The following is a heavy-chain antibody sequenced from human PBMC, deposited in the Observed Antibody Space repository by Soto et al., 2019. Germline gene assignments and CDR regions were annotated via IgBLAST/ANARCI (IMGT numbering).Heavy chain of an antibody. Sequence: SETLSLTCTVSGGSIRSGGYYWSWIRQHPGKGLEWIGYIYYCGSTYSNPSLKSRVTISVDTSKNQFSLKLSSVTAADTAVYYCARDGYDQTADYWGQGTLVTVSS. CDR2: IYYCGST. CDR1: GGSIRSGGYY. D-gene: IGHD5-18*01. V-gene: IGHV4-31*03. CDR3: ARDGYDQTADY. J-gene: IGHJ4*02.